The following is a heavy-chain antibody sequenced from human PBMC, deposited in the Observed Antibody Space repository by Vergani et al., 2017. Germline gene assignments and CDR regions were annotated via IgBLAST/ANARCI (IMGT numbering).Heavy chain of an antibody. CDR1: GFTFSSYA. J-gene: IGHJ6*02. CDR2: ISGSGGST. Sequence: EVQLLESGGGLVQPGGSLRLSCAASGFTFSSYAMSWVRQAPGKGLEWVSAISGSGGSTYYADSVKGRFTISRDNSKNTLYLQMNSLRAEDTAVYYCARDSSGWSLNYYYYGMDVWGQGTTVTVSS. D-gene: IGHD6-19*01. V-gene: IGHV3-23*01. CDR3: ARDSSGWSLNYYYYGMDV.